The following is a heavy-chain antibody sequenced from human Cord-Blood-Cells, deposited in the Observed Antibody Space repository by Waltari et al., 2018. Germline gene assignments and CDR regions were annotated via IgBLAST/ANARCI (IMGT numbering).Heavy chain of an antibody. Sequence: QVQLVQSGAEVKKPGASVKVSCKDSGYTFTSYDINWVRQATGQGLEWMGGMNPNSGNTGYAQKFQGRVTMTRNTSISTAYMELSSLRSEDTAVYYCARDYYGSGSYYLYYFDYWGQGTLVTVSS. J-gene: IGHJ4*02. CDR3: ARDYYGSGSYYLYYFDY. CDR2: MNPNSGNT. D-gene: IGHD3-10*01. V-gene: IGHV1-8*01. CDR1: GYTFTSYD.